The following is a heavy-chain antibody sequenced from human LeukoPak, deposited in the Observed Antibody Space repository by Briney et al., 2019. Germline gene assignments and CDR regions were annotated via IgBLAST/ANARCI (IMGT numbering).Heavy chain of an antibody. CDR3: AKYYDDYIRFLDV. CDR1: GFTFTTYA. D-gene: IGHD3-3*01. CDR2: LRGSGSET. Sequence: GGSLRLSCAASGFTFTTYAMSWVRQAPGKGLDWVLGLRGSGSETHYADSVKGRFTISRDNSKNTLHLQMDSLRAEDTAVYYCAKYYDDYIRFLDVWGRGTLVTVSS. J-gene: IGHJ2*01. V-gene: IGHV3-23*01.